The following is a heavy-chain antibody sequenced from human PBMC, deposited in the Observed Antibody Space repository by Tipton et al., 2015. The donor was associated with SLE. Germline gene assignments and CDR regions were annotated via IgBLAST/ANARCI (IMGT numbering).Heavy chain of an antibody. CDR1: GGSISGGTYY. CDR2: IYWTGST. J-gene: IGHJ5*02. Sequence: LSLTCTVSGGSISGGTYYWTWIRQPAGKGLEWIGRIYWTGSTNYNPSLRSRVIISIDTSKNDFSLNLTSVTAADTAIYYCARGGNGYDSWGQGTLVTVSS. V-gene: IGHV4-61*02. CDR3: ARGGNGYDS. D-gene: IGHD5-12*01.